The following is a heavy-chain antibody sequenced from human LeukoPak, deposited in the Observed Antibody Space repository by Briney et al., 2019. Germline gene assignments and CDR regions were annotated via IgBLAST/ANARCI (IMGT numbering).Heavy chain of an antibody. CDR3: ARAVAGRKPPPKYYFDY. D-gene: IGHD6-19*01. Sequence: ASVKVSCKASGYTFTSYAIHWVRQAPGQRLEWMGWISAGNGNTKYSQNFQGRVTFISNTSATTAFMELSSLRSEDTAVYYCARAVAGRKPPPKYYFDYRGQGTLVTVSS. CDR1: GYTFTSYA. CDR2: ISAGNGNT. V-gene: IGHV1-3*01. J-gene: IGHJ4*02.